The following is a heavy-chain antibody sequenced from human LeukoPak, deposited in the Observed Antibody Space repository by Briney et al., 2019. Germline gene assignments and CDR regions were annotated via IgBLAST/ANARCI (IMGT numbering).Heavy chain of an antibody. D-gene: IGHD3-22*01. V-gene: IGHV1-69*05. CDR1: GGTFSSYA. J-gene: IGHJ5*02. Sequence: PVKVSCKASGGTFSSYAISWVRQAPGQGLEWMGGIIPIFGTANYAQKFQGRVTITTDESTSTAYMELSSLRSEDTAVYYCARTYYYDSSGYYNNWFDPWGQGTLVTVSS. CDR2: IIPIFGTA. CDR3: ARTYYYDSSGYYNNWFDP.